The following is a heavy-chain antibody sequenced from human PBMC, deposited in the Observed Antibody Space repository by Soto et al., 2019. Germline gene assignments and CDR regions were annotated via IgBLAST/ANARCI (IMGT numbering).Heavy chain of an antibody. CDR2: ISYDGSNK. D-gene: IGHD3-10*01. CDR3: AKDGGPITMVRGVIFPVFDY. Sequence: QVQLVESGGGVVQPGRSLRLSCAASGFTFSSYGMHWVRQAPGKGLEWVAVISYDGSNKYYADSVKGRFTISRDNSKNTLYLQMNSLRAEDTAVYYCAKDGGPITMVRGVIFPVFDYWGQGTLVTVSS. CDR1: GFTFSSYG. J-gene: IGHJ4*02. V-gene: IGHV3-30*18.